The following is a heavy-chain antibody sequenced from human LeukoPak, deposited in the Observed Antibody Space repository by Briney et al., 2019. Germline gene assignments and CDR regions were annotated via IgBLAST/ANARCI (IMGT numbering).Heavy chain of an antibody. Sequence: VGSLRLSCAASGFTFSSYEMNWVRQAPGKGLEWVSYISSSGRTIYYADSVKGRFTISRDNAKNSLYLQMNSLRAEDTAVYYCAELGITMIGGVWGKGTTVTISS. CDR2: ISSSGRTI. CDR3: AELGITMIGGV. CDR1: GFTFSSYE. J-gene: IGHJ6*04. V-gene: IGHV3-48*03. D-gene: IGHD3-10*02.